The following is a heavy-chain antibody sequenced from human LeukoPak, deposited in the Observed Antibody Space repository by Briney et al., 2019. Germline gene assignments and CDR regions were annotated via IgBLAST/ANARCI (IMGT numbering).Heavy chain of an antibody. CDR3: ARDRGVAVSGVSWD. D-gene: IGHD6-19*01. Sequence: ASVKVSRKASGYTFTNCGINWVRQAPGQGLEWMGWISPYNGNTNYAQNLQGGVTVTTDTSTSTAYMELRSLRSDDTAVYYCARDRGVAVSGVSWDWGQGTLVTVSS. CDR1: GYTFTNCG. CDR2: ISPYNGNT. J-gene: IGHJ4*02. V-gene: IGHV1-18*01.